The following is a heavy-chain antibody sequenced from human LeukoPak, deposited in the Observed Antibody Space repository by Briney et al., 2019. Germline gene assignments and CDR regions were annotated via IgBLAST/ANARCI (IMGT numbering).Heavy chain of an antibody. CDR3: AKGRYYDSSGYPIDY. CDR2: IYSGGST. Sequence: GGSLRLSCAASGFTVSSNYMSWVRQAPGKGLEWVSVIYSGGSTYYADSVKGRFTISRDTSKNTLYLQMNSLRAEDTAVYYCAKGRYYDSSGYPIDYWGQGTLVTVSS. V-gene: IGHV3-66*01. CDR1: GFTVSSNY. J-gene: IGHJ4*02. D-gene: IGHD3-22*01.